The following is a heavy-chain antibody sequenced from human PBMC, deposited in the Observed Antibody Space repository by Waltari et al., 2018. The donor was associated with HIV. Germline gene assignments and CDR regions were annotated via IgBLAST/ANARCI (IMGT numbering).Heavy chain of an antibody. CDR2: ISFDGSNK. V-gene: IGHV3-30-3*01. CDR1: GFTFSKYA. J-gene: IGHJ5*02. CDR3: VRDRSLKT. Sequence: QVQLVESGGGVVQPGRSLRLFCAACGFTFSKYAMHWVRQAPGKGLEWVAVISFDGSNKYYADSVKGRLTISRDNSKNTLHLQMNSLRAEDTAVYYCVRDRSLKTWGQGTLVTVSS. D-gene: IGHD3-16*02.